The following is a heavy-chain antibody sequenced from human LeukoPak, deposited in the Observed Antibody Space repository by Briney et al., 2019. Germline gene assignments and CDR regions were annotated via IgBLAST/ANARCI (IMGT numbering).Heavy chain of an antibody. V-gene: IGHV1-69*13. CDR3: ARAGRGYCSSTSCYDAFDI. D-gene: IGHD2-2*01. Sequence: GASVKVSCKASGGTFSSYAISWVRQAPGQGLECIGGIIPIFGTANYAQKFQGRVTITADESTSTAYMELSSLRSEDTAVYYCARAGRGYCSSTSCYDAFDIWGQGTMVTVSS. CDR2: IIPIFGTA. CDR1: GGTFSSYA. J-gene: IGHJ3*02.